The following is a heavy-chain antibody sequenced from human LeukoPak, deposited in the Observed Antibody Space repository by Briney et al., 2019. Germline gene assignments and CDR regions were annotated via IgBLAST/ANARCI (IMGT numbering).Heavy chain of an antibody. V-gene: IGHV3-11*01. J-gene: IGHJ6*02. CDR1: GFTFNSYY. D-gene: IGHD6-13*01. CDR2: TSSSGSTT. Sequence: GGSLRLSCTASGFTFNSYYMTWIRQAPGKGLEWLSYTSSSGSTTYYADSVKGRFTISRDNAKNALYLQMNSLRAEDTATYYCAREGFSSSWFDSYYYFGLDVWSQGTTVTVSS. CDR3: AREGFSSSWFDSYYYFGLDV.